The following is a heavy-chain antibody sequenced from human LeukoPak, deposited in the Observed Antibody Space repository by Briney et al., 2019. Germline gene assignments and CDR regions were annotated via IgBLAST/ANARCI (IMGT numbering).Heavy chain of an antibody. CDR2: IRSKANSYAT. CDR3: TRQTYDILTGYYTFDY. V-gene: IGHV3-73*01. J-gene: IGHJ4*02. CDR1: GFTFSGSA. Sequence: GGSLRLSCAASGFTFSGSAMHWVRQASGKRLEWVGRIRSKANSYATAYAASVKGRFTISRDDSKNTAYLQMNSLNDEDTAVYYCTRQTYDILTGYYTFDYWGQGTLVTVSS. D-gene: IGHD3-9*01.